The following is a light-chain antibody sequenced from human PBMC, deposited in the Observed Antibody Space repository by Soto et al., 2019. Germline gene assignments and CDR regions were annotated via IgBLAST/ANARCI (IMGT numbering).Light chain of an antibody. CDR3: QLRSNWPPALT. CDR1: RSVSSY. J-gene: IGKJ4*01. CDR2: DAS. Sequence: EIVLTQSPATLSLSPGESATLSCRASRSVSSYLAWYQQKLGQAPRLLIYDASNRATGIPARFSGSGSGTDFTLTISSLEPEDFAVYYCQLRSNWPPALTFGGGTKVDIK. V-gene: IGKV3-11*01.